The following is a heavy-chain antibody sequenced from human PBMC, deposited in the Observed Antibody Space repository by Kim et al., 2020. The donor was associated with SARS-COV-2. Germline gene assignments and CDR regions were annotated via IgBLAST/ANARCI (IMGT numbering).Heavy chain of an antibody. Sequence: SETLSLTCTVSGGSISSYYWSWIRQPPGKGLEWIGYIYYSGSTNYNPSLKSRDTISVDTSKNQFSLKLSSVTAADTAVYYCASAPHTYYDILTGYQGYYYYGMDVWGQGTTVTVSS. V-gene: IGHV4-59*01. CDR3: ASAPHTYYDILTGYQGYYYYGMDV. J-gene: IGHJ6*02. CDR2: IYYSGST. D-gene: IGHD3-9*01. CDR1: GGSISSYY.